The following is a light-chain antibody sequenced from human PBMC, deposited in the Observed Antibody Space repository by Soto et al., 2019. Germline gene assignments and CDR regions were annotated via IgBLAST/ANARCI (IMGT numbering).Light chain of an antibody. CDR1: QTISSW. CDR3: QHYNRYSEA. J-gene: IGKJ1*01. V-gene: IGKV1-5*03. Sequence: DIQMTQSPSSLSASVGDRVTMTCRASQTISSWLAWYQQKRGKAPKLXIYKASTLKSGVPSRFSGSGSGTECTLTISSLQPDDFETDDCQHYNRYSEAFGQGTKVDIK. CDR2: KAS.